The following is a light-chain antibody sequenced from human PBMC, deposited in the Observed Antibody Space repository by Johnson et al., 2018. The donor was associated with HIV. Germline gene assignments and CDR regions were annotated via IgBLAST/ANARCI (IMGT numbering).Light chain of an antibody. CDR1: SSNIGNNY. CDR3: GTWDSSLGGV. V-gene: IGLV1-51*02. Sequence: QSVLTQPPSVSAAPGQKVTISCSGSSSNIGNNYVSWYQQLPGTAPKLLIYENNKRPSGIPDRFSGSKSGPSATLGITGLPTGDEADYYCGTWDSSLGGVFGTGTKVTVL. J-gene: IGLJ1*01. CDR2: ENN.